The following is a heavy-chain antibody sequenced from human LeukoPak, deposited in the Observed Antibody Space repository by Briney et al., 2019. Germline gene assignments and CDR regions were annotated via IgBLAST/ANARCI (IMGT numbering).Heavy chain of an antibody. CDR3: AKDLGYYDSSGYLAGDAFDI. D-gene: IGHD3-22*01. CDR1: GFTFSSYA. CDR2: ISGSGGST. V-gene: IGHV3-23*01. J-gene: IGHJ3*02. Sequence: GGSLRLSCAASGFTFSSYAMSWVRQAPGKGLEWVSAISGSGGSTYYADSVKGRFTISRDNSKNTLYLQMNSLRAEDTAVYYCAKDLGYYDSSGYLAGDAFDIWGQGTMVTVSS.